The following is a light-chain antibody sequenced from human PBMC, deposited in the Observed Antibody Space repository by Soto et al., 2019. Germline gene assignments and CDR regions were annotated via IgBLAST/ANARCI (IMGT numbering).Light chain of an antibody. CDR2: EVS. V-gene: IGLV2-8*01. CDR3: SSYAVTNIFV. J-gene: IGLJ1*01. Sequence: QPGLTQPRSASGSPGQSVTISCTGTSSDVGGFNYVSWYQQHPGKAPKVIIYEVSKRPSGVPDRFSGSKSGSTASLTVSGLQAEDEADYYCSSYAVTNIFVFGTGTKVTVL. CDR1: SSDVGGFNY.